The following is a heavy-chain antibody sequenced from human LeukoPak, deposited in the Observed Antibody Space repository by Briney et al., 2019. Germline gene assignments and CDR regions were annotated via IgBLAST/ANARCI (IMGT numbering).Heavy chain of an antibody. CDR1: GFTFSSYA. Sequence: GGSLRLSCAASGFTFSSYAMSWVRQAPGKGLEWVSAISGSGGSTYYADSVKGRFTISRDNSKNTLYLQMNSLRPEDTAVYSCARGKQQLGYFSYYGLDVWGQGTTVTVSS. V-gene: IGHV3-23*01. J-gene: IGHJ6*02. D-gene: IGHD6-13*01. CDR3: ARGKQQLGYFSYYGLDV. CDR2: ISGSGGST.